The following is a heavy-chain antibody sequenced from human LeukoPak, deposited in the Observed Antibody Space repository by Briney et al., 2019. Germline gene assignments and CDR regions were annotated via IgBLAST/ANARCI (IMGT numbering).Heavy chain of an antibody. CDR1: GFTFSSYG. D-gene: IGHD6-19*01. CDR3: ARGAISGWYVSTFDY. J-gene: IGHJ4*02. V-gene: IGHV3-33*01. CDR2: IWYDGSNK. Sequence: GGSLRLSCAASGFTFSSYGMRWVRQAPGKGLEWVAVIWYDGSNKYYADSVKGRFTISRDNSKNTLYLQMNSLRAEDTAVYYCARGAISGWYVSTFDYWGQGTLVTVSS.